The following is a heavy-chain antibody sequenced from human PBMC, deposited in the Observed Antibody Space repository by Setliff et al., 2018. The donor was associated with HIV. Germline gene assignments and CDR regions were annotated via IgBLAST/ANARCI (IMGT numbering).Heavy chain of an antibody. CDR1: GGSISSFY. Sequence: SETLSLTCTVSGGSISSFYWSWIRQPPGKGLEWIGYIYYSGSTNYNPSLKSRVTISVDTSKNQFSLKLSSVTAADTAVYYCARGGVAASDIWGQGTMVTVSS. D-gene: IGHD6-13*01. CDR3: ARGGVAASDI. CDR2: IYYSGST. V-gene: IGHV4-59*01. J-gene: IGHJ3*02.